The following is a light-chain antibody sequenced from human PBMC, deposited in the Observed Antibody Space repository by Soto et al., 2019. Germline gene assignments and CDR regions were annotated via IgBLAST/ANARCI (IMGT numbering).Light chain of an antibody. V-gene: IGLV1-44*01. CDR3: AAWADSLNGCV. CDR2: SDN. CDR1: SSNIGTYS. J-gene: IGLJ1*01. Sequence: QSVLTQPPSASGNPGQTVTISCSGSSSNIGTYSVSWYQQFPGTAPRLLIYSDNQRPSGVPDRFSASKSGASASLAISGLQSEYEADFYCAAWADSLNGCVFGTGTKLTVL.